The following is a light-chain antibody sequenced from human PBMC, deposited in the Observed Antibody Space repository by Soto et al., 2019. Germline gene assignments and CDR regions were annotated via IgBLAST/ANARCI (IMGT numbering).Light chain of an antibody. Sequence: EIVLTQSPGTLSLSPGERATLSCRASQSVSSSYFAWYQQRFGQAPRLLIYGASSRATGIPYRFSGSGSGTDFTLTSSRLEPEDFAVYYCQQYGSSSWTFGQGTKVEIK. V-gene: IGKV3-20*01. J-gene: IGKJ1*01. CDR1: QSVSSSY. CDR3: QQYGSSSWT. CDR2: GAS.